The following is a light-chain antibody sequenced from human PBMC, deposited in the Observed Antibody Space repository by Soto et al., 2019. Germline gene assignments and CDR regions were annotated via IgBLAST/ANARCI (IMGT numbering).Light chain of an antibody. J-gene: IGLJ3*02. CDR1: SSDVGSYNR. CDR2: EVT. V-gene: IGLV2-23*02. CDR3: CSSVGGPNWV. Sequence: QSVLTQPASVSGSPGQSITISCTGTSSDVGSYNRVSWYQQYPGKAPTLMIYEVTKRPSGVSNRFSGSKSGNTASLAISGLQAEDEADYYCCSSVGGPNWVFGGGTKVTVL.